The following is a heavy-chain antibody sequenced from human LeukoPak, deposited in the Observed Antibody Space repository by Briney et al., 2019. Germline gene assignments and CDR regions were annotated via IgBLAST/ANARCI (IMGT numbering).Heavy chain of an antibody. CDR2: INHSGST. D-gene: IGHD6-13*01. J-gene: IGHJ6*02. V-gene: IGHV4-34*01. CDR3: AESSGIAHYGMDV. Sequence: SETLSLTCAVYGGSFSGYYWSWIPQPPGEGLEWIGEINHSGSTNYNPSLKSRVTISVDTSKNQFSLKLSSVTAADTAVYYCAESSGIAHYGMDVWGQGTTVTVSS. CDR1: GGSFSGYY.